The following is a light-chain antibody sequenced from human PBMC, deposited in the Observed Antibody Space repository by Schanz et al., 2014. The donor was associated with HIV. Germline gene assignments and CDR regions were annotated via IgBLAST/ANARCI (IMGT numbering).Light chain of an antibody. V-gene: IGLV2-14*03. CDR1: SSDVGGYNY. CDR2: DVN. Sequence: QSALTQPASVSGSPGQSITISCTGTSSDVGGYNYVSWYQQHPGKAPKVLIYDVNNRPSGVSSRFSASKSANTASLTISGLQAEDEADYYCCSYAGSYTFVVFGGGTKLTVL. J-gene: IGLJ3*02. CDR3: CSYAGSYTFVV.